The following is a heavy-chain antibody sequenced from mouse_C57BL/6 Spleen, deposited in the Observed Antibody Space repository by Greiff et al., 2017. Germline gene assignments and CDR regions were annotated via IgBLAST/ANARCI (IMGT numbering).Heavy chain of an antibody. CDR1: GYTFTDYY. Sequence: QVQLQQPGTELVKPGASVKLSCKASGYTFTDYYINWVKQRPGQGLEWIARIYPGSGNTYDNEKFKGKATLTAEKSSSTAYMQLSSLTSEDSAVYFCARNYYSNLWYFDYWGQGTTLTVSS. CDR2: IYPGSGNT. D-gene: IGHD2-5*01. CDR3: ARNYYSNLWYFDY. J-gene: IGHJ2*01. V-gene: IGHV1-76*01.